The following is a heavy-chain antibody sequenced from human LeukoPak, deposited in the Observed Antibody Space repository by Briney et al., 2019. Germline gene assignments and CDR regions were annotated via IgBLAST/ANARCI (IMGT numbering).Heavy chain of an antibody. D-gene: IGHD3-10*01. J-gene: IGHJ1*01. CDR3: ATRRGQY. V-gene: IGHV3-23*01. Sequence: PGGSMRLSCGASGLTFSSYDMTWVSQGPGKGLEWVSGISTSGSRTYYADSVKGRFTISRDNSNNTLSLQTNSLRGEDTAVYYCATRRGQYWGQGSLVTVSS. CDR1: GLTFSSYD. CDR2: ISTSGSRT.